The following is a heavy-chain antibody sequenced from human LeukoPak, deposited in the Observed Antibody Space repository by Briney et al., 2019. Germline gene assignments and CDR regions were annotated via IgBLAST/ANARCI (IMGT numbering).Heavy chain of an antibody. V-gene: IGHV1-24*01. D-gene: IGHD1-26*01. CDR3: ATAAWDGNFYFDS. J-gene: IGHJ4*02. CDR2: SDHEDGEA. CDR1: GYTLPELS. Sequence: ASVEVSCKVSGYTLPELSIHWVRQAPGKGLKWVGGSDHEDGEAIYAQKFQGRVALTEDTSTDTTYMELSSLRSEDTAVYFCATAAWDGNFYFDSWGQGTLVTVSS.